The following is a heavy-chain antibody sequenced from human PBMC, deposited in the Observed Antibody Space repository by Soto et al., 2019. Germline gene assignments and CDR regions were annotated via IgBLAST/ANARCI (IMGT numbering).Heavy chain of an antibody. J-gene: IGHJ4*02. D-gene: IGHD2-21*02. CDR3: AIDPGGNVVVTAIGNFDY. V-gene: IGHV3-49*04. CDR2: IRSKGYGRKS. Sequence: GGSLRLSCTASGFTFGDYAMSWVRQAPGKGLEWVGFIRSKGYGRKSEYAASVKARFTIARDDYKSFAYLQMNSLKTKNTAVYYCAIDPGGNVVVTAIGNFDYWGQGTLVTVSS. CDR1: GFTFGDYA.